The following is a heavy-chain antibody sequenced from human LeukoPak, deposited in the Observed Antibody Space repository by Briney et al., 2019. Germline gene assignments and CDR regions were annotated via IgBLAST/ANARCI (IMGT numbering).Heavy chain of an antibody. CDR3: ARGAERRDGYNAGY. Sequence: ASVKVSCKASGGTFSSYAISWVRQAPGQGLEWMGRIIPILGMANYAQKFQGRVTITADKSTSTAYMELSSLRSEDTAVYYCARGAERRDGYNAGYWGQGTLVTVSS. D-gene: IGHD5-12*01. J-gene: IGHJ4*02. CDR2: IIPILGMA. V-gene: IGHV1-69*04. CDR1: GGTFSSYA.